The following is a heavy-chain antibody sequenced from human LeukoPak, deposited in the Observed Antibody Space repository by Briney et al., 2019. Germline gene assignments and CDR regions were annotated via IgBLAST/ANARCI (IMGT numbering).Heavy chain of an antibody. Sequence: SETLSLTCTVSGGSISTYYWGWIRQAAGRGLEWIESSYYSGGTNYNSSLKSRVTISVDTSKNQFSLKVTSVTAGDTAIYYCVRHGESGRHHAYFDYWGHGALVTVSS. V-gene: IGHV4-59*08. D-gene: IGHD3-10*01. J-gene: IGHJ4*01. CDR2: SYYSGGT. CDR3: VRHGESGRHHAYFDY. CDR1: GGSISTYY.